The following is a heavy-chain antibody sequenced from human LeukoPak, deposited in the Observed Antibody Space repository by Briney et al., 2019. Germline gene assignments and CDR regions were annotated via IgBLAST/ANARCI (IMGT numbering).Heavy chain of an antibody. CDR1: GFTFSNHG. D-gene: IGHD2-2*01. V-gene: IGHV3-48*01. CDR3: ARDTPVVVHAFDI. J-gene: IGHJ3*02. CDR2: ISSSSSTI. Sequence: GGSLRLSCAASGFTFSNHGMHWVRQAPGKGLEWVSYISSSSSTIYYADSVKGRFTISRDNAKNSLYLQMNSLRAEDTAVYYCARDTPVVVHAFDIWGQGTMVTVSS.